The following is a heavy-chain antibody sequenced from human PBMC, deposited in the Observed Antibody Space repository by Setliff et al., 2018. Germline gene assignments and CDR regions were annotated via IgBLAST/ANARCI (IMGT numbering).Heavy chain of an antibody. CDR3: ARDPGFHSGTWCLGD. D-gene: IGHD2-8*01. Sequence: PSETLSLTCSVYGESFSNNYWSRIRQTPGKGLEWIGESNHGGSTSYHPSLKSRLTMSVDTSKNQFSLKLTSVTAADTAVYFCARDPGFHSGTWCLGDWGQGTQVTVSS. J-gene: IGHJ4*02. CDR1: GESFSNNY. CDR2: SNHGGST. V-gene: IGHV4-34*01.